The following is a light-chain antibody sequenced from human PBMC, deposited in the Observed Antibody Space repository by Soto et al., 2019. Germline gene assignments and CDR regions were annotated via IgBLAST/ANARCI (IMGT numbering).Light chain of an antibody. CDR1: SSDIGAYKF. Sequence: QSALTQPPSASGSPGQSVAISCTGTSSDIGAYKFVSWYQQHPGKAPKLIIYEVSIRPSGVPDRFSGSKSGNTASLTVSGLLAEDEADYYCILYAGTNSVVFGGGTKLTVL. V-gene: IGLV2-8*01. CDR2: EVS. CDR3: ILYAGTNSVV. J-gene: IGLJ2*01.